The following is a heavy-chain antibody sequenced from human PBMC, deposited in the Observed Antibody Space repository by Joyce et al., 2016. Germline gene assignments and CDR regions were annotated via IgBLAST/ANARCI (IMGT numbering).Heavy chain of an antibody. CDR2: ISSRSTYI. CDR1: GVSFGTYI. Sequence: EVQLVESGGGLANPGGSLRLSCADSGVSFGTYIMTWVRQAPGKGLEWVASISSRSTYIYYADAVKGRFTISRSNAKNSLYLQMNSRRTEDTAKYYCGRDHDSGWYFFDYWGLGTLVTVSP. V-gene: IGHV3-21*01. J-gene: IGHJ4*02. CDR3: GRDHDSGWYFFDY. D-gene: IGHD6-19*01.